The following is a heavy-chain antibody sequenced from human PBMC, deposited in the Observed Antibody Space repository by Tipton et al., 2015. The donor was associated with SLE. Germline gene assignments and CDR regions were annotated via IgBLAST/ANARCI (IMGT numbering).Heavy chain of an antibody. CDR1: GFTFSSYW. J-gene: IGHJ4*02. V-gene: IGHV3-7*01. CDR2: IKKDGSEK. CDR3: ARDREYCSGDSCLYYFDY. Sequence: GSLRFSCAASGFTFSSYWMNWVRQAPGKGLEWVANIKKDGSEKYYVDSVKGRFTISRDNARNSLYLQMNSLRAEDTAVYYCARDREYCSGDSCLYYFDYWGQGTLVTVSS. D-gene: IGHD2-15*01.